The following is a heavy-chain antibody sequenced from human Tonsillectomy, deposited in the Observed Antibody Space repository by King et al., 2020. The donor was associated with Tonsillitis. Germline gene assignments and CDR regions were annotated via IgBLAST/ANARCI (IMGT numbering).Heavy chain of an antibody. D-gene: IGHD3-3*02. V-gene: IGHV5-51*03. CDR1: GYNFTNYW. Sequence: VQLVESGAEVKKPGESLKISCKGSGYNFTNYWITWVRQMPGKGLEWMGIIYPGDSDTRYSPSFQGQVTISAAKSISTAFLQWGSLTASDTAIYYCASSLEPFLEWSPCAYWGQGTLVTVSS. J-gene: IGHJ4*02. CDR2: IYPGDSDT. CDR3: ASSLEPFLEWSPCAY.